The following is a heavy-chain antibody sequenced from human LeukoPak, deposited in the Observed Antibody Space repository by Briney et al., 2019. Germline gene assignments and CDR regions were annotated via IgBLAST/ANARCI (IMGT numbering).Heavy chain of an antibody. V-gene: IGHV4-59*01. CDR2: IYYSGST. D-gene: IGHD1-20*01. CDR3: ARAPPSVYNWNDVGWFDP. Sequence: SETLSLTCTVSGGSISSYYWSWIRQPPGKGLEWIGYIYYSGSTNYNPSLKSRVTISVDTSKNQFSLKLSSVTAADTAVYYCARAPPSVYNWNDVGWFDPWGQGTLVTVSS. CDR1: GGSISSYY. J-gene: IGHJ5*02.